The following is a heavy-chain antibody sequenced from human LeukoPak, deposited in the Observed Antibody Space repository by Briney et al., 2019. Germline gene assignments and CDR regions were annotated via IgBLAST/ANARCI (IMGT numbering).Heavy chain of an antibody. Sequence: SETLSLTCTVSGASISSYYWSWIRQPPGKGLEWIGYVYYSGTTNYNPSLKSRVTISVATSISQFSLKLTSVTAADTAVYYCAGGYSSSSAPDWGQGTLVTVS. J-gene: IGHJ4*02. D-gene: IGHD6-6*01. CDR1: GASISSYY. V-gene: IGHV4-59*01. CDR2: VYYSGTT. CDR3: AGGYSSSSAPD.